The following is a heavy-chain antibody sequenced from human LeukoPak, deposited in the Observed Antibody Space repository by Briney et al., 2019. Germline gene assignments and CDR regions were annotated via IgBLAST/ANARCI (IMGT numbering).Heavy chain of an antibody. CDR2: IRSKAYGGTT. CDR3: TPSFKVTTYYFDY. Sequence: GGSLRLSCTASGFTFGDYAMSWFRQAPGKGLEWVGFIRSKAYGGTTEYAASVKGRFTISRDDSKSIAYLQMNSLKTEDTAVYYCTPSFKVTTYYFDYWGQGTLVTVSS. CDR1: GFTFGDYA. D-gene: IGHD4-17*01. V-gene: IGHV3-49*03. J-gene: IGHJ4*02.